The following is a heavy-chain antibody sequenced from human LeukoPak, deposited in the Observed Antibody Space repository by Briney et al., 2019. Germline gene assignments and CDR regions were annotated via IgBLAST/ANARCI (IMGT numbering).Heavy chain of an antibody. CDR2: IRYDGSNK. Sequence: PGGSLRLSCAASGFTFSSYGMHWVRQAPGKGLEWVAFIRYDGSNKYYADSVKGRFTISRDNSKNTLYLQMNSLRAEDTAVYYCARDHYDILTGYPSYYMDVWGKGTTVTISS. J-gene: IGHJ6*03. V-gene: IGHV3-30*02. CDR1: GFTFSSYG. D-gene: IGHD3-9*01. CDR3: ARDHYDILTGYPSYYMDV.